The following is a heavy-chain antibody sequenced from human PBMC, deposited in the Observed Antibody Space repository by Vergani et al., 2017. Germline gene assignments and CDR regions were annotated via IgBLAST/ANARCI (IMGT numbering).Heavy chain of an antibody. D-gene: IGHD3-9*01. J-gene: IGHJ4*02. CDR1: GFTFSSYA. Sequence: EVQLVESGGGLVQPGGSLRLSCAASGFTFSSYAMSWVRQAPGKGLEWVSAISGSGGSTYYADSVKGRFTISRDNSKNTLYLQMNSLRAEDTAVYYCAKDLYGHAKRYFDWLFPDYWGQGTLVTVSS. CDR3: AKDLYGHAKRYFDWLFPDY. V-gene: IGHV3-23*04. CDR2: ISGSGGST.